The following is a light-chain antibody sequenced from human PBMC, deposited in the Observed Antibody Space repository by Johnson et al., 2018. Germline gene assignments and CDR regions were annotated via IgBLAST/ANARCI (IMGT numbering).Light chain of an antibody. CDR3: GTWDSRLSAGNV. Sequence: QSVLTQPPSVSAAPGQKVTISCSGSSSNIGNNYVSWYQQLPGTAPKLLIYENNKRPSGIPDRFSGSKSGTSATLAITGLQTGDEADYYCGTWDSRLSAGNVFGTVTKVTVL. CDR2: ENN. V-gene: IGLV1-51*02. CDR1: SSNIGNNY. J-gene: IGLJ1*01.